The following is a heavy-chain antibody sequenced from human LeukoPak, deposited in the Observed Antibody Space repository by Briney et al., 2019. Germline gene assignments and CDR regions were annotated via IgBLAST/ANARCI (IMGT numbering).Heavy chain of an antibody. J-gene: IGHJ4*02. D-gene: IGHD3-10*01. V-gene: IGHV3-23*01. Sequence: GGSLRLSCAASGFTFSSYAMSWVRQAPGKGLEWVSAISGSGGSTYYADSVKGRFTISRDNSKNTLYLQMNSLRAEDTAVYYCARGNMVRGVIPPDYWGQGTLVTVSS. CDR2: ISGSGGST. CDR1: GFTFSSYA. CDR3: ARGNMVRGVIPPDY.